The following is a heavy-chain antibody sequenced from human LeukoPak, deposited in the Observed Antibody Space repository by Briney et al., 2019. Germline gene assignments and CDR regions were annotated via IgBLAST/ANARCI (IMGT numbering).Heavy chain of an antibody. D-gene: IGHD6-13*01. V-gene: IGHV4-59*01. Sequence: SETLSLTCTVSGGSISSYDWSWIRQPPGKGLEWIGYIYYSGSTNYNPSLKSRVTISVDTSKNQFSLKLSPVTAADTAVYYCARRSGNSSWYRIYWYFDLWGRGTLVTVSS. J-gene: IGHJ2*01. CDR2: IYYSGST. CDR3: ARRSGNSSWYRIYWYFDL. CDR1: GGSISSYD.